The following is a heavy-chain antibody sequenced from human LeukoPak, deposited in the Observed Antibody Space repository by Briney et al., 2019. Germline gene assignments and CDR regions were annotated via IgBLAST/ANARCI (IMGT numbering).Heavy chain of an antibody. CDR1: GFTVSSNY. CDR3: AKGHIAAAGTGWFDP. CDR2: ISGSGGST. D-gene: IGHD6-13*01. V-gene: IGHV3-23*01. J-gene: IGHJ5*02. Sequence: GGSLRLSCAASGFTVSSNYMSWVRQAPGKGLEWVSAISGSGGSTYYADSVKGRFTISRDNSKNTLYLQMNSLRAEDTAVYYCAKGHIAAAGTGWFDPWGQGTLVTVSS.